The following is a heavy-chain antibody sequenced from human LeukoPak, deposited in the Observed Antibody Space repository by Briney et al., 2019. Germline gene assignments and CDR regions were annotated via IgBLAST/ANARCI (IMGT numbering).Heavy chain of an antibody. V-gene: IGHV3-23*01. CDR3: AKCLLGGVNVNFDY. J-gene: IGHJ4*02. D-gene: IGHD3-16*02. CDR1: RFTFSSYA. Sequence: PGGSLRLSCAASRFTFSSYAMSWVRQAPGKGLEWVSAISGSGVSTYYADSVKGRFTISRDNSKNTLYLQMNSLRAEDTAVYYCAKCLLGGVNVNFDYWGQGTLVTVSS. CDR2: ISGSGVST.